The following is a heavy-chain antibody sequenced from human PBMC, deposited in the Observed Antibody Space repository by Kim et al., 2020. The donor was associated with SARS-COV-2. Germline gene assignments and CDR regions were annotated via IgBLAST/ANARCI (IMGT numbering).Heavy chain of an antibody. J-gene: IGHJ5*02. CDR3: ARGVGVVVAATNQNWFDP. CDR1: GYTFTSYG. CDR2: ISAYNGNT. V-gene: IGHV1-18*04. Sequence: ASVKVSCKASGYTFTSYGISWVRQAPGQGLEWMGWISAYNGNTNYAQKLQGRVTMTTDTSTSTAYMELRSLRSDDTAVYYCARGVGVVVAATNQNWFDPWGQGTLVTVSS. D-gene: IGHD2-15*01.